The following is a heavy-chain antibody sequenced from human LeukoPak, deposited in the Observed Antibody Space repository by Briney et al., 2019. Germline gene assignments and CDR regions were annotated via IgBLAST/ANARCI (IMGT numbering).Heavy chain of an antibody. D-gene: IGHD6-13*01. J-gene: IGHJ4*02. Sequence: PGGSLRLSCAASGFPFSSYSMTWVRQAPGKGLEWVANIKPDGTTKFYVDSVKGRFTISRDNALNSLYLQMNSLRAEDTAIYYCARSIPYGTTWYGRSDYWGQGTLVTVCS. CDR3: ARSIPYGTTWYGRSDY. CDR1: GFPFSSYS. V-gene: IGHV3-7*03. CDR2: IKPDGTTK.